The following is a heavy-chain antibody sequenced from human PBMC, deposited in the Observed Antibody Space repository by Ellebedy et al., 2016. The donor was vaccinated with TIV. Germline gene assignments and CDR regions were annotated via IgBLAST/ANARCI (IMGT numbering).Heavy chain of an antibody. V-gene: IGHV4-31*03. D-gene: IGHD4-17*01. Sequence: SETLSLTCSVSGDSISDGGYYWGWIRQPPGKALEWIGHIYYSGTTYYNPSLENRVDLSVDTSKNQFSLSMTSVTVADTAIYYCARDLHDYGIDPFDVWGQGIMVTVSS. CDR1: GDSISDGGYY. J-gene: IGHJ3*01. CDR3: ARDLHDYGIDPFDV. CDR2: IYYSGTT.